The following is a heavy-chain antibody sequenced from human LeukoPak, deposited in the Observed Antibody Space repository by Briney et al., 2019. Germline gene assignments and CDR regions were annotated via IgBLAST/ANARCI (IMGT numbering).Heavy chain of an antibody. CDR3: ARACGPNCSSTSCYRWFDP. J-gene: IGHJ5*02. V-gene: IGHV4-4*07. CDR1: GYSMTSGYF. CDR2: IYTSGST. D-gene: IGHD2-2*01. Sequence: SETLSLTCAVSGYSMTSGYFWGWIRQPAGKGLEWIGRIYTSGSTNYNPSLKSRVTMSVDTSKNQFSLKLSSVTAADTAVYYCARACGPNCSSTSCYRWFDPWGQGTLVTVSS.